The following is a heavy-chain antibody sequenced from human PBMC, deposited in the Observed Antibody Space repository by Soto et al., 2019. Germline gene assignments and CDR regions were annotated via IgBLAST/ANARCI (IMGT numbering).Heavy chain of an antibody. Sequence: QVQLQQWGAGLLKPSETLSLTCAVYGGSVSSGSYCWSWIRQPPGKGLEWIGEMSHSGGTHFNPSPKRRVTISVDTSKNQFSLKMSFVTAADTALYYCARVERGTATTVVDAFDIWGPGTMVTVSS. CDR2: MSHSGGT. CDR1: GGSVSSGSYC. J-gene: IGHJ3*02. V-gene: IGHV4-34*01. D-gene: IGHD1-1*01. CDR3: ARVERGTATTVVDAFDI.